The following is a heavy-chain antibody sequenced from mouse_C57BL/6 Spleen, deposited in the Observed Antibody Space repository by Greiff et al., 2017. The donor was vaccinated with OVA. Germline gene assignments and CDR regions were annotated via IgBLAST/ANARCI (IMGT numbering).Heavy chain of an antibody. V-gene: IGHV1-81*01. D-gene: IGHD1-1*01. Sequence: VKLVESGAELARPGASVKLSCKASGYTFTSYGISWVKQRTGQGLEWIGEIYPRSGNNYYNEKFKGKATLTADKSSSTAYMELRSLTSEDSAVYFCARYYYGSSYYFDYWGQGTTLTVSS. CDR1: GYTFTSYG. CDR3: ARYYYGSSYYFDY. CDR2: IYPRSGNN. J-gene: IGHJ2*01.